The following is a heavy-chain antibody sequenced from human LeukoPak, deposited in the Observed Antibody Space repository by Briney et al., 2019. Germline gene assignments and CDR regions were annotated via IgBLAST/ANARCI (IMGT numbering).Heavy chain of an antibody. Sequence: GGSLRLSCAASGFTFSSYWMSWVRQAPGKGLEWVSNMQPDGGEKYYVDSVKGRFTISRDNAKNSLYLQMNSLRAEDTAVYYCARETPYGSLTFDYWGQGTRVTVSS. CDR2: MQPDGGEK. J-gene: IGHJ4*02. CDR3: ARETPYGSLTFDY. V-gene: IGHV3-7*03. D-gene: IGHD3-10*01. CDR1: GFTFSSYW.